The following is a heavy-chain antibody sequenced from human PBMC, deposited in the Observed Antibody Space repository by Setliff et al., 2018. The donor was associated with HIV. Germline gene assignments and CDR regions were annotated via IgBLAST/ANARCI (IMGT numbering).Heavy chain of an antibody. CDR2: FDPEDGET. CDR3: ATTRITMVRGVRGPFDY. J-gene: IGHJ4*02. D-gene: IGHD3-10*01. V-gene: IGHV1-24*01. CDR1: GYTLTELS. Sequence: ASVKVSCKVSGYTLTELSMHWVRQAPGKGLEWMGGFDPEDGETIYAQKLQGRVTMTEDTSTDTAYMELSSLRSEDTAVYYCATTRITMVRGVRGPFDYWGQGTLVTVSS.